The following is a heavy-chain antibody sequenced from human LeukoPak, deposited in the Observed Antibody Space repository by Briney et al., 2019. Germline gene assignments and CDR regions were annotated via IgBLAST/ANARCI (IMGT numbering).Heavy chain of an antibody. CDR2: MNPNSGNT. J-gene: IGHJ6*03. CDR1: GYTFTSYD. V-gene: IGHV1-8*01. Sequence: ASVKVSCKASGYTFTSYDINWVRQATGQGLEWMGWMNPNSGNTGYAQKFQGRVTMTRNASISTAYMELSSLRSEDTAVYYCARTYYYDSSGYYYSYYYYYMDVWGKGTTVTISS. D-gene: IGHD3-22*01. CDR3: ARTYYYDSSGYYYSYYYYYMDV.